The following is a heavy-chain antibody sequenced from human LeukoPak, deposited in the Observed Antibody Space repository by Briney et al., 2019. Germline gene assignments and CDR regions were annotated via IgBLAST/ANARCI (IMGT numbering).Heavy chain of an antibody. J-gene: IGHJ4*02. V-gene: IGHV4-30-4*01. Sequence: SETLSLTCTVSGGSISSGDYYWSWIRQPPGKGLEWIGYIYYSGSTYYNPSLKSRVTISVDTSKNQFSLKLTSVTAADTAVYYCARDRYFIGFDYWGQGTLVTVSS. D-gene: IGHD3-9*01. CDR1: GGSISSGDYY. CDR3: ARDRYFIGFDY. CDR2: IYYSGST.